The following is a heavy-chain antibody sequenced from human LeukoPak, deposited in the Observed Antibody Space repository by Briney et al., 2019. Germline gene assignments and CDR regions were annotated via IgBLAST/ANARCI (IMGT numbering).Heavy chain of an antibody. J-gene: IGHJ4*02. CDR2: ISSGGTP. Sequence: GSLRLSCGASGFTFTSSAMTWVRQAPGKGLEWVSAISSGGTPYYAASVRGRFIISRDTSTNTLYLQVKSLTAEDTAVYYSAKPEVGVASIDCWGQGTLVTVSS. CDR3: AKPEVGVASIDC. D-gene: IGHD2-2*01. V-gene: IGHV3-23*01. CDR1: GFTFTSSA.